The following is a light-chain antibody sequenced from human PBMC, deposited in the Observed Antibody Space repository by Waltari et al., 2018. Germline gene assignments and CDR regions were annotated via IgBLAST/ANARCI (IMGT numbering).Light chain of an antibody. J-gene: IGLJ3*02. CDR3: QSFDSSLSASV. V-gene: IGLV1-40*01. CDR2: GNT. Sequence: QSVLTQPPSMSGAPGQKVTIPCTGGSSNFGAGYDLPWYQQFPGTAPKPLIFGNTNRPSGVPGRFSGSRSGTSASLAIAGLQSEDEAVYYCQSFDSSLSASVFGGGTKLTVL. CDR1: SSNFGAGYD.